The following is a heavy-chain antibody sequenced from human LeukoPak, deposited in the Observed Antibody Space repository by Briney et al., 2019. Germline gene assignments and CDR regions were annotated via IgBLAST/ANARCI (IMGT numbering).Heavy chain of an antibody. V-gene: IGHV1-46*01. J-gene: IGHJ3*02. Sequence: ASVKVSCKASGYTFTSYYMHWVRQAPGQGLGWMGIINPSGGSTSYAQKFQGRVTMTRDTSTSTVYMELSSLRSEDTAVYYCARDLPGSYGDYEEAFDIWGQGTMVTVSS. CDR3: ARDLPGSYGDYEEAFDI. CDR1: GYTFTSYY. D-gene: IGHD4-17*01. CDR2: INPSGGST.